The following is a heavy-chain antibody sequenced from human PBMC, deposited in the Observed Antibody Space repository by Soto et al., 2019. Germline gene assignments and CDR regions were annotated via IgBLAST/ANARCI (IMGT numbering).Heavy chain of an antibody. CDR2: ISGSGGST. CDR3: AKARGQQWLVIYDY. CDR1: GFTFSSYA. D-gene: IGHD6-19*01. V-gene: IGHV3-23*01. Sequence: HPGGSLRLSCAASGFTFSSYAMSWVRQAPGKGLEWVSAISGSGGSTYYADSVKGRFTISRDNSKNTLYLQMNSLRAEDTAVYYCAKARGQQWLVIYDYWGQGTLVTVSS. J-gene: IGHJ4*02.